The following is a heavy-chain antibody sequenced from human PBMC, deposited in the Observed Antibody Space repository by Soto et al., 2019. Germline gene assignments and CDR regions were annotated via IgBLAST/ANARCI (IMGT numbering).Heavy chain of an antibody. CDR3: AKVPVGAKGRFDY. CDR1: GFTFSNYS. J-gene: IGHJ4*02. V-gene: IGHV3-23*01. Sequence: PGGSLRLSCAVSGFTFSNYSMSWVRQAPGKGLAWVSAISGSGVSTYYADSVKGRFTISRDNSKNTLYLQMNSLRAEDTALYYCAKVPVGAKGRFDYWGQGTLVTVSS. D-gene: IGHD1-26*01. CDR2: ISGSGVST.